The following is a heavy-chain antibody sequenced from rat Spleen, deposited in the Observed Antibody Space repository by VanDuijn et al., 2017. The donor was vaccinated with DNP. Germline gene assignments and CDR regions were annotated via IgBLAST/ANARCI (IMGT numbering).Heavy chain of an antibody. J-gene: IGHJ2*01. CDR2: ISYSGST. Sequence: EVQLQESGPGLVKPSQSLSLTCSVTAYSITTNYWGWIRKFPGNKMEWVGHISYSGSTSHNPSLKSRISITRETSKNQFFLHLNSVTTEDTATYYCARWSDYFDYWGQGVMVTVSS. CDR3: ARWSDYFDY. V-gene: IGHV3-1*01. CDR1: AYSITTNY.